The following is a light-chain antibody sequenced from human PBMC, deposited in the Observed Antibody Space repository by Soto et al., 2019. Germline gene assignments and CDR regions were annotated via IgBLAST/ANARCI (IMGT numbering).Light chain of an antibody. CDR3: CSSGGSPTYV. V-gene: IGLV2-23*02. CDR2: EVN. J-gene: IGLJ1*01. Sequence: QSVLTQPASVSGSPGQSITISCTGTSGNVGSYKLVSWYQQHPGKAPKLMIFEVNKRPSGVSNRFSGPKSGNTASLTISGLKVEDEADYYCCSSGGSPTYVFGTGTKVTVL. CDR1: SGNVGSYKL.